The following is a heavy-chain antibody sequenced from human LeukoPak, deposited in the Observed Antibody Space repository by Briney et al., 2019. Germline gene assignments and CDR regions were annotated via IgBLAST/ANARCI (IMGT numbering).Heavy chain of an antibody. CDR3: ARVDGSVDY. CDR1: GYTFTRYD. D-gene: IGHD3-22*01. CDR2: INAKSGMT. V-gene: IGHV1-8*03. Sequence: ASVKVSCKASGYTFTRYDINWVRQATGQGLEWMGWINAKSGMTGHAQKFQGRITITKDTSISTVYMELSSLSSEDTAVYFCARVDGSVDYWGQGTLVTVSS. J-gene: IGHJ4*02.